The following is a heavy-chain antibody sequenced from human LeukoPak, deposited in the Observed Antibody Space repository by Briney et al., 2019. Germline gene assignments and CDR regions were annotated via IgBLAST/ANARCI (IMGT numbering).Heavy chain of an antibody. J-gene: IGHJ4*02. Sequence: GSLRLSCAASGFTFSSYAMSWVRQAPGKGLEWVSAISGSGGSTYYADSVKGRFTISRDNSKNTLYLQMNSLRAEDTAVYYCATRGYSYDPFDYWGRGTLVTVSS. CDR2: ISGSGGST. V-gene: IGHV3-23*01. CDR1: GFTFSSYA. CDR3: ATRGYSYDPFDY. D-gene: IGHD5-18*01.